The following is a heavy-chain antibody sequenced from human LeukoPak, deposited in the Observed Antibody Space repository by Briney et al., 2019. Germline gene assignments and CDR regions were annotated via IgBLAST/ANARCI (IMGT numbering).Heavy chain of an antibody. CDR3: ARGPPGYYNGMDV. CDR2: INSDGSIT. Sequence: GGSLRLSCAASGFTFNRYWMHWVRQAPGKGLVWVSHINSDGSITSYAESVKGRFTVSRDNAKNTLYLQMDSLRAEDTAVYYCARGPPGYYNGMDVWGQGTTASVSS. J-gene: IGHJ6*02. V-gene: IGHV3-74*01. CDR1: GFTFNRYW.